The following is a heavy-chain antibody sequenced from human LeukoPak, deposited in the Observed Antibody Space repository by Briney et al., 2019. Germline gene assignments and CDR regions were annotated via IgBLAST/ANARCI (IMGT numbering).Heavy chain of an antibody. Sequence: QHWGSLRLSCAASGFTFSSYAMSWVRQAPGKGLEWVSAISGSGVTTHYAGSVKGRFSISRDNSKNTLYLQMNSLRVEDTAVYYCVRDFRSADYWGQGTLVTVSS. V-gene: IGHV3-23*01. CDR1: GFTFSSYA. CDR3: VRDFRSADY. J-gene: IGHJ4*02. CDR2: ISGSGVTT.